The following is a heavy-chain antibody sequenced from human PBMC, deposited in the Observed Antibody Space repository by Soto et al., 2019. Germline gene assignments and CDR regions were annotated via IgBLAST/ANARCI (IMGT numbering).Heavy chain of an antibody. Sequence: EVQLLESGGDLVQPGGSLRLSCAASGFTFSNYVMTWVRQAPGKGLDWVSSITASGDIYAYADSVRGRFTISRDNSKDTLSLQMSNLRVEDTAVYYCAKGSSRDGYNWGQGTLVTVSS. CDR1: GFTFSNYV. D-gene: IGHD6-25*01. V-gene: IGHV3-23*01. CDR3: AKGSSRDGYN. CDR2: ITASGDIY. J-gene: IGHJ4*02.